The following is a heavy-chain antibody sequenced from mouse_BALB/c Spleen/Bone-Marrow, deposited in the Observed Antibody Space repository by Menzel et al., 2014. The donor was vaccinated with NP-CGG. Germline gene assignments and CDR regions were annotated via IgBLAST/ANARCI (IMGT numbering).Heavy chain of an antibody. J-gene: IGHJ2*01. D-gene: IGHD6-1*01. CDR2: ISSGSSTI. Sequence: EVKLVESGGGLVQPGGSRKLSCAASGFTFSSFGMHWVRQAPEKGLEWVAYISSGSSTIYYADTVKGRFTISRDNPKNTLFLQMTSLRSEDTAMYYCARDVPLYNVGYFDYWGQGTTHSLL. V-gene: IGHV5-17*02. CDR1: GFTFSSFG. CDR3: ARDVPLYNVGYFDY.